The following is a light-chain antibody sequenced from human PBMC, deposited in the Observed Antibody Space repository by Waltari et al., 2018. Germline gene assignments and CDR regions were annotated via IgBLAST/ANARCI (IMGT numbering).Light chain of an antibody. J-gene: IGKJ1*01. CDR1: QRVSRA. Sequence: EIVLTQSPGTMSLSPGERATLSCRASQRVSRALAWYQQKPGQAPRLLIYGGTRATGIPDRFSGSGSGTDFSLTISRLEPKDFAVYYCQHYVRLPATFGQGTKVEIK. CDR3: QHYVRLPAT. CDR2: GGT. V-gene: IGKV3-20*01.